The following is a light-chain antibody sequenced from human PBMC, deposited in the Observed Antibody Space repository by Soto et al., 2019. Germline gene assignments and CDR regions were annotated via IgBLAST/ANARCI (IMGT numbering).Light chain of an antibody. V-gene: IGKV3-20*01. CDR2: AAS. CDR1: QSVSSTY. J-gene: IGKJ2*01. CDR3: QQYDSSPYT. Sequence: EVVLTRSPGTLSLSPGERATLSCRASQSVSSTYFAWYQQKPGQAPRLLIYAASRRETGIPDTFSGSGSGTDFTLTISRLEPEDFAVYYCQQYDSSPYTFGQGTKVDIK.